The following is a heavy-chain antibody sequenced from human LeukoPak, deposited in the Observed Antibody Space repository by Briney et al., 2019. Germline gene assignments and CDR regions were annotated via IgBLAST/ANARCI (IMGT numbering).Heavy chain of an antibody. D-gene: IGHD3-22*01. CDR3: ARDSPDSSGYYIDY. J-gene: IGHJ4*02. CDR1: GGSISSGGYY. V-gene: IGHV4-31*03. CDR2: IYYSGST. Sequence: SQTLSLTCTVSGGSISSGGYYWSWIRQHPGKGLEWIGYIYYSGSTYYNPSLKSRVTISVDTSKNQFSLKLSSVTAADTAVYYCARDSPDSSGYYIDYWGQGTLVTVSS.